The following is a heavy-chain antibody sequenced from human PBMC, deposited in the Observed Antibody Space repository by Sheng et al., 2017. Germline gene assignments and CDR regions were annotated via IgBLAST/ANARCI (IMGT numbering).Heavy chain of an antibody. CDR2: SHHRGTT. CDR1: VATSVITT. J-gene: IGHJ4*02. D-gene: IGHD1-26*01. Sequence: QVQLQESGPGLVKPSGTPVPSPALSLVATSVITTGVGSDSPPGEGLEWIAYSHHRGTTNYNPSLKSRVTMSLXTSKNQFSLSLSSVTAADMAVYYCARLWDGGHLAPFDYWGQGISVTVSS. V-gene: IGHV4-59*11. CDR3: ARLWDGGHLAPFDY.